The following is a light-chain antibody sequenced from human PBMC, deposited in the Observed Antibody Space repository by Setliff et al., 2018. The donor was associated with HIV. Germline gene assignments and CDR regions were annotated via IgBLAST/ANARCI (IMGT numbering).Light chain of an antibody. CDR2: END. CDR1: TSTIATNH. Sequence: QSVLTQPPSVSAAPGQKVTISCSGFTSTIATNHVSWYQQLPATAPKVVLYENDKRPAGMPDRRSGSKSATSATLGITGLQTGDEADYYGGTWDSSVNGGDGFGTGTKVTVL. J-gene: IGLJ1*01. CDR3: GTWDSSVNGGDG. V-gene: IGLV1-51*01.